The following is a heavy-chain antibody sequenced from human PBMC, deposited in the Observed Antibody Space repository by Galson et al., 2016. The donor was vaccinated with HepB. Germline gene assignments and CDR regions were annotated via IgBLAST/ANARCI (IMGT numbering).Heavy chain of an antibody. CDR1: GFTFGNYV. CDR2: ISGSESNT. Sequence: SLRLSCAASGFTFGNYVMSWVRQAPGKGLEWVSAISGSESNTYYADSVKGRFTISRDNSKNTLYLQMNSLRAEDTAVYYCAKGQQLSYFDYWGQGTLVTVSS. D-gene: IGHD6-13*01. V-gene: IGHV3-23*01. CDR3: AKGQQLSYFDY. J-gene: IGHJ4*02.